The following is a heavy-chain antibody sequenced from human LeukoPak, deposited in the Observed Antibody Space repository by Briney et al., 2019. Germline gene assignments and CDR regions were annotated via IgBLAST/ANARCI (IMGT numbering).Heavy chain of an antibody. V-gene: IGHV3-53*01. CDR2: IYSGGST. D-gene: IGHD6-13*01. CDR3: ARDGSESSSWYY. Sequence: GGSLRLSCAASGFTVSSNYMSWVRQAPGKGLEWVSVIYSGGSTYYADSVKGRFTISRDNSKNTLYLQMNNLRAEDTAVYYCARDGSESSSWYYWGQGTLVTVSS. J-gene: IGHJ4*02. CDR1: GFTVSSNY.